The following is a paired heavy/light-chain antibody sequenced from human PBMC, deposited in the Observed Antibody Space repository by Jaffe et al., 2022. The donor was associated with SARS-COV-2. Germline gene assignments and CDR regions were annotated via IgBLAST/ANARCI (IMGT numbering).Light chain of an antibody. CDR2: DVT. J-gene: IGLJ3*02. CDR3: CSYAGAYDWV. Sequence: QSALTQPRSVSGSPGQSVTISCAGTSSNIGGHNFVSWYQQHPGEAPKLIIYDVTNRPSGVPDRFSGSKSGNTASLTISGLQAEDEADYHCCSYAGAYDWVFGGGTKLTVL. V-gene: IGLV2-11*01. CDR1: SSNIGGHNF.
Heavy chain of an antibody. D-gene: IGHD3-3*01. J-gene: IGHJ4*02. CDR3: AIWRPETSYAN. CDR2: VTWFDDT. V-gene: IGHV3-23*01. Sequence: EVQLLDSGGDLVQPGGSLRLSCAASGLTFSDYDMKWVRQAPGEGLEWVSSVTWFDDTNYADSVKGRFTISRDNSKSTLYLQMNALRAEDTAVYYCAIWRPETSYANWGQGTLVAVSS. CDR1: GLTFSDYD.